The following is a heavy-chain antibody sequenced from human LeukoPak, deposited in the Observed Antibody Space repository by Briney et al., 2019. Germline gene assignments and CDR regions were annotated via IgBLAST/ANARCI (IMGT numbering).Heavy chain of an antibody. CDR2: IIPIFGTA. J-gene: IGHJ6*03. CDR1: GYTFTSYG. V-gene: IGHV1-69*05. Sequence: ASVKVSCKASGYTFTSYGISWVRQAPGQGLEWMGGIIPIFGTANYAQKFQGRVTITTDESTSTAYMELSSLRSEDTAVYYCARSERDCTNGVCPSTEYYYYYYYMDVWGKGTTVTVSS. CDR3: ARSERDCTNGVCPSTEYYYYYYYMDV. D-gene: IGHD2-8*01.